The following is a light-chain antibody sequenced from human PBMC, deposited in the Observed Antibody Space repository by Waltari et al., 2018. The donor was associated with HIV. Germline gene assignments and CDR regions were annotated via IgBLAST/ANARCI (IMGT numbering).Light chain of an antibody. Sequence: DIVMTQFPLSLRVTPGEPASISCRSSQSLLKSNGNNYIDWYRQTPGQFPQLLIYLGSTLASGVPARFSGSGSGTEFTLKISRVEAEDVGIYYCMQPLDIPRTFGQGTRLEIK. J-gene: IGKJ5*01. V-gene: IGKV2-28*01. CDR3: MQPLDIPRT. CDR1: QSLLKSNGNNY. CDR2: LGS.